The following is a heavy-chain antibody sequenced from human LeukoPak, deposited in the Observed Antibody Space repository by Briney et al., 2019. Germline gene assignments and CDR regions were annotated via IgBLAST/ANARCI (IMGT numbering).Heavy chain of an antibody. D-gene: IGHD3-10*01. V-gene: IGHV1-69*05. Sequence: ASVKVSCKASGGTFSSYAISWVRQAPGQGLEWMGGIIPIFGTANYAQKFQGRVTITTDESTSTAYMELSSLRSEDAAVYDCASFPVEPRGGNFDYWGQGTLVTVSS. CDR3: ASFPVEPRGGNFDY. CDR1: GGTFSSYA. J-gene: IGHJ4*02. CDR2: IIPIFGTA.